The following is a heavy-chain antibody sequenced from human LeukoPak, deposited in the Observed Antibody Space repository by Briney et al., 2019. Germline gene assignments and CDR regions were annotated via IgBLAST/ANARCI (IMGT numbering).Heavy chain of an antibody. D-gene: IGHD4-17*01. Sequence: PSETLSLTCTVSGGSISSYYWSWIRQPPGKGLEWIGYIYSSGSTNYNPSLKSRVTISVDTSKNQFSLKLTSVTAADTAVYYCARDSDYGDLRWNYWGQGTLVIVSS. CDR1: GGSISSYY. V-gene: IGHV4-59*01. CDR2: IYSSGST. J-gene: IGHJ4*02. CDR3: ARDSDYGDLRWNY.